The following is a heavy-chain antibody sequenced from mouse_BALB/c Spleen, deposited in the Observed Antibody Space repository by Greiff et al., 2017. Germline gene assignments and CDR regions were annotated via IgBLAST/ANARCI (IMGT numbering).Heavy chain of an antibody. CDR3: AREGDYPFDY. Sequence: EVKLQESGPGLVKPSQSLSLTCSVTGYSITSGYYWNWIRQFPGNKLEWMGYISYDGSNNYNPSLKNRISITRDTSKNQFFLKLNSVTTEDTATYYCAREGDYPFDYWGQGTTLTVSS. CDR2: ISYDGSN. CDR1: GYSITSGYY. V-gene: IGHV3-6*02. D-gene: IGHD2-4*01. J-gene: IGHJ2*01.